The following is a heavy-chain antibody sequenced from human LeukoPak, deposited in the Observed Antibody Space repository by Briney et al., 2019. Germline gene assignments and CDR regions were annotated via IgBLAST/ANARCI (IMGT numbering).Heavy chain of an antibody. V-gene: IGHV3-74*01. CDR2: INSDGCST. J-gene: IGHJ4*02. D-gene: IGHD3-22*01. CDR3: ARDVGDSSGSYFDY. CDR1: GFIYRSYW. Sequence: PGGSLRLFCAVSGFIYRSYWMYCVREVRAKGWVGVSRINSDGCSTRCADAVKGRFTISRDNAKNTLSLQMNSLRAEETAVYYCARDVGDSSGSYFDYWGQGTLVTVSS.